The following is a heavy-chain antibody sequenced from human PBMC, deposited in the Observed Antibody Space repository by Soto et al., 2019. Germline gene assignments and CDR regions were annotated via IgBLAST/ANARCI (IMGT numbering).Heavy chain of an antibody. D-gene: IGHD3-10*01. J-gene: IGHJ5*02. Sequence: QLQLQESGPGLVKPSETLSLTCTVSGGSISSINDYWGWIRQPPGKGLEWIGSIYYSGSSYYNPSVKRRGTISVDTSKNEFSLKLTSVTAADTAVYYCARHEYYDSGSYSWGQGTMVTVSS. CDR3: ARHEYYDSGSYS. CDR2: IYYSGSS. CDR1: GGSISSINDY. V-gene: IGHV4-39*01.